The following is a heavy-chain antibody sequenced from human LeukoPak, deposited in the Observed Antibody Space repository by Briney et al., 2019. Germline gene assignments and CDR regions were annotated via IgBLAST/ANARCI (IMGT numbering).Heavy chain of an antibody. Sequence: GGSLRLSCAASGFTFSSYWMHWVRQVPGKGLVWVSHINTGGSTTNYADSVKGRFTISRDSAKNTLYLQMNSLRAEDTAVYYCAKDKYDSSGPIDYWGQGTLVTVSS. CDR1: GFTFSSYW. V-gene: IGHV3-74*01. J-gene: IGHJ4*02. D-gene: IGHD3-22*01. CDR2: INTGGSTT. CDR3: AKDKYDSSGPIDY.